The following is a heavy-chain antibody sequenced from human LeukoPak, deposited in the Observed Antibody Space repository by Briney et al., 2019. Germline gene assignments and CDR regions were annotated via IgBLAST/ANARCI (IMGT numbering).Heavy chain of an antibody. CDR3: ARDCSGSSCYWIH. CDR1: GYTFSSYG. V-gene: IGHV1-18*01. J-gene: IGHJ4*02. CDR2: ISAYNGDT. D-gene: IGHD2-15*01. Sequence: GASVKVSCKASGYTFSSYGISWVRQAPGQGLEWLGYISAYNGDTNYAQKVQGRITMTTDTSTSTAYMEMRSLRSDDTAVYYCARDCSGSSCYWIHWGQGTLVTVSS.